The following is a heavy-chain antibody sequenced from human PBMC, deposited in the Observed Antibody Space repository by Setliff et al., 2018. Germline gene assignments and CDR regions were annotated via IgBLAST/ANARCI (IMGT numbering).Heavy chain of an antibody. V-gene: IGHV3-23*01. CDR3: IRPQTPDDDHSSGYYGF. CDR2: ISGDSAYI. Sequence: PGGSLRLSCAASGFTFSSYSMSWVRQAPGKGLEWVSAISGDSAYIYYADSVKGRFTISRDNSRNTLYLQMSSLTAEDTALYYCIRPQTPDDDHSSGYYGFWGQGTPVTVSS. D-gene: IGHD3-22*01. CDR1: GFTFSSYS. J-gene: IGHJ4*02.